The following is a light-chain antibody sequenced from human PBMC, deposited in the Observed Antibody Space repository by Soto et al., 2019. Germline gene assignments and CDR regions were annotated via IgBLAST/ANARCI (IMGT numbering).Light chain of an antibody. Sequence: QAVVTQPPSASGTPGQRVTISCSGSSSNIGSNPVDWYQQLPGTAPKVLIYSNNQRPSGVPDRFSGSKSGTSASLAISGLQSQDEADYYCAAWDDSLNGVIFGGGTKLTVL. CDR2: SNN. V-gene: IGLV1-44*01. J-gene: IGLJ2*01. CDR3: AAWDDSLNGVI. CDR1: SSNIGSNP.